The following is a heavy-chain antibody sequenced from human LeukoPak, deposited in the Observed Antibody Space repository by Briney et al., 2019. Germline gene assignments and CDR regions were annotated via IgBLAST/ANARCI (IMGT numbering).Heavy chain of an antibody. J-gene: IGHJ5*02. V-gene: IGHV3-23*01. CDR3: AKDRLRIAVAGTSGGLDP. CDR2: ISGSGGST. CDR1: GFTFSSYA. Sequence: PGGSLRLFCGASGFTFSSYAMSWVRQAPGKGREWVSAISGSGGSTYYADSVKGRFTISRDNSKNTLYLQMNSLRAEDTAVYYCAKDRLRIAVAGTSGGLDPWGQGTLVTVSS. D-gene: IGHD6-19*01.